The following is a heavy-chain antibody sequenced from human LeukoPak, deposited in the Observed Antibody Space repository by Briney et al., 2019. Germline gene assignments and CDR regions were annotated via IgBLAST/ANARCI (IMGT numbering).Heavy chain of an antibody. Sequence: GGSLRLSCAASGFTFSTYWMTWVRQAPGKGLEWVANIKQDGSEKNYVDSVKGRFTISRDNAKNSLYLQMNSLRVDDTAVYYCARAYIIDYGGQGTLVTGSS. D-gene: IGHD1-14*01. CDR3: ARAYIIDY. CDR1: GFTFSTYW. J-gene: IGHJ4*02. V-gene: IGHV3-7*01. CDR2: IKQDGSEK.